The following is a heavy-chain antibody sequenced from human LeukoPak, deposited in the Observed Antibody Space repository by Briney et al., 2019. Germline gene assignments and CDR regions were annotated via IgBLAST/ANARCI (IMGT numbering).Heavy chain of an antibody. CDR3: ARGTTDDY. V-gene: IGHV1-46*01. D-gene: IGHD1-1*01. CDR1: GHTFTAYY. CDR2: INPSGGST. Sequence: ASVKVSCKASGHTFTAYYIHWLRQAPGQRLEWMGVINPSGGSTRYAQKFQGRVTMTGDPSTRTVYMELSSLTPDDTAVYYCARGTTDDYWGQGTPVTVSS. J-gene: IGHJ4*02.